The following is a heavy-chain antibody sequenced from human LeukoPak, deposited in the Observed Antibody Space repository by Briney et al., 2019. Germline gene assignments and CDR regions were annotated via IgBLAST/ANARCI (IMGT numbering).Heavy chain of an antibody. Sequence: GASVKVSCKASGGTFSSYAISWVRQAPGQGLEWMGGIIPIFGTANYAQKFQGRVTMTRDTSTSTVYMELSSLRSEDTAVYYCARERGYGSGSYYKRSAFDIWGQGTMVTVSS. CDR1: GGTFSSYA. CDR3: ARERGYGSGSYYKRSAFDI. J-gene: IGHJ3*02. CDR2: IIPIFGTA. V-gene: IGHV1-69*05. D-gene: IGHD3-10*01.